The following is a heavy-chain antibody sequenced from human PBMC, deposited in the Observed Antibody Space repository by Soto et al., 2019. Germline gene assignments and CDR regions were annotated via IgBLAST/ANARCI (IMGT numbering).Heavy chain of an antibody. V-gene: IGHV4-34*01. J-gene: IGHJ4*02. CDR1: GGSFSGYY. CDR2: INHSGST. D-gene: IGHD2-15*01. CDR3: ARGRGRGGSWAAPGEYYFDY. Sequence: PSETLSLTCAVYGGSFSGYYWSWIRQPPGKGLEWIGEINHSGSTNYNPSLKSRVTISVDTTKNQFSMKLSSVTAADTAVYYCARGRGRGGSWAAPGEYYFDYWGQGTLVTVSS.